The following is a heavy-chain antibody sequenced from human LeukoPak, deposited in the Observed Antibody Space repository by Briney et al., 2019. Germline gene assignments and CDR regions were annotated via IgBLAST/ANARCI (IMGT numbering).Heavy chain of an antibody. CDR3: ARVSYYYDSSGYIFYY. Sequence: ASVKVSCKASGCTFTSYYMHWVRQAPGQGLEWMGIINPSGGSTSYAQKFQGRVTMTRDTSTSTVYMELSSLRSEDTAVYYCARVSYYYDSSGYIFYYWGQGTLVTVSS. CDR2: INPSGGST. V-gene: IGHV1-46*01. J-gene: IGHJ4*02. D-gene: IGHD3-22*01. CDR1: GCTFTSYY.